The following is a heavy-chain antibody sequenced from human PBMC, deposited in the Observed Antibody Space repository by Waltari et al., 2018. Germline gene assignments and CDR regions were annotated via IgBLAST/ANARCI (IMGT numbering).Heavy chain of an antibody. J-gene: IGHJ3*01. V-gene: IGHV1-2*02. CDR3: ATWYDTDAFDL. CDR2: IDPKTGNT. CDR1: GYTFTGQY. Sequence: QVQLVQSGAEVKKPGASVKVSCKASGYTFTGQYVYWVRQSYGQGLEWMVVIDPKTGNTKTSPDFRGRVTMTRETSTTTAYMELTRLTSDDTAVYYCATWYDTDAFDLWGQGTRVVVSS. D-gene: IGHD6-13*01.